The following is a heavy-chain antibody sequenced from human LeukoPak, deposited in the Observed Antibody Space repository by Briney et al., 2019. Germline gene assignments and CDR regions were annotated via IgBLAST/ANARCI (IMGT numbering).Heavy chain of an antibody. CDR1: GHTLTELS. J-gene: IGHJ4*02. V-gene: IGHV1-24*01. CDR2: FDPEDGET. CDR3: ANYGDYGYYFDY. Sequence: ASVKVSCKVSGHTLTELSMHWVRQAPGKGLEWMGGFDPEDGETIYAQKFQGRVTMTEDTSTDTAYMELSSLRSEDTAVYYCANYGDYGYYFDYWGQGTLVTVSS. D-gene: IGHD4-17*01.